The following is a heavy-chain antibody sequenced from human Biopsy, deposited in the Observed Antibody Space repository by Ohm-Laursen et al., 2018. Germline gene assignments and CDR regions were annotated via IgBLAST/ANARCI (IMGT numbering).Heavy chain of an antibody. Sequence: SETLSLTCVVSGESMGTYYWSWIRQPPGKVMEWIASIYYSGTTHKNPSLKSRVTISVDTSQGLLSLNLSSVTAADTAVYYCARVRGGFLEWFDYWGQGTLVTVSS. D-gene: IGHD3-3*01. V-gene: IGHV4-59*01. CDR3: ARVRGGFLEWFDY. CDR2: IYYSGTT. CDR1: GESMGTYY. J-gene: IGHJ5*01.